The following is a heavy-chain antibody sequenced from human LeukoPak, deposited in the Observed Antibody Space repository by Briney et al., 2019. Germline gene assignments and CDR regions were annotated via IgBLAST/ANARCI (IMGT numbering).Heavy chain of an antibody. CDR3: ARGDYFGAGSYYFSPYYYYGGMDV. J-gene: IGHJ6*04. D-gene: IGHD3-10*01. CDR2: INPNSDGT. Sequence: ASVKVSCKASGYTFTGYYMHWVRHAPGQGLEWMGWINPNSDGTNYAQKFQGWVTMTRDTSISTAYMELSRLRSDDTAVYYWARGDYFGAGSYYFSPYYYYGGMDVWGKGTTVTVSS. V-gene: IGHV1-2*04. CDR1: GYTFTGYY.